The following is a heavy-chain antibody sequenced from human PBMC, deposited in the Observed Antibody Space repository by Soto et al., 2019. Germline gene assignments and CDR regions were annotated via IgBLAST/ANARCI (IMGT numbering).Heavy chain of an antibody. CDR3: ARVFSSGSGWMYYFDF. CDR1: SDSIAGENW. CDR2: IFHTGGT. D-gene: IGHD6-25*01. J-gene: IGHJ4*02. V-gene: IGHV4-4*02. Sequence: QVQLQESGPGLVKPSETLSLTCTVSSDSIAGENWWSWVRQPPGMGLEWIGSIFHTGGTNYNPSLKIRVTMRVDKSKNQFSLKLISATAADTAVYYCARVFSSGSGWMYYFDFWGQGTLISVSS.